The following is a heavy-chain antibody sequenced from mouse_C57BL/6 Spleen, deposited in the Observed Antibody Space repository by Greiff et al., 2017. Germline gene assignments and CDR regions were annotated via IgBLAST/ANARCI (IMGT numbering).Heavy chain of an antibody. CDR2: IYPGDGDT. CDR1: GYAFSSSW. Sequence: VKLMASGPELVKPGASVKISCKASGYAFSSSWMNWVTQRPGKGLEWIGRIYPGDGDTNYNGKFKGKATLTAATSSSTAYMQLSRLTSEDSAVYFCARYDRGLRDFEYWGKGTTLTVSS. D-gene: IGHD2-2*01. CDR3: ARYDRGLRDFEY. V-gene: IGHV1-82*01. J-gene: IGHJ2*01.